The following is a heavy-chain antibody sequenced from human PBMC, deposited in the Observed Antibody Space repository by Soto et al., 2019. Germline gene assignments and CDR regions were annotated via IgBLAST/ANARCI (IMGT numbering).Heavy chain of an antibody. Sequence: QVHLVQSGSEVKTAGAAVKVSCKASGYTFSDYGVSWVRQAPGQGLEWMGWINVYSGTTNYLPKFQGRVTMTTETSTSTLYMELRDLSSEDTAAYYCARDRGGYLFSSGHTHNYLDYWGQGTLVTVSS. CDR3: ARDRGGYLFSSGHTHNYLDY. V-gene: IGHV1-18*01. CDR2: INVYSGTT. D-gene: IGHD3-22*01. J-gene: IGHJ4*02. CDR1: GYTFSDYG.